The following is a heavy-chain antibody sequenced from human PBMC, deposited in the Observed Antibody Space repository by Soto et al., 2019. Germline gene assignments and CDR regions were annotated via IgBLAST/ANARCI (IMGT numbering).Heavy chain of an antibody. Sequence: QGQLVESGGGVVQPGRSLRLACAASGFSFSGYGMHWVRQAPGKGLEWVAVISYDGSNQYYADSVKGRFTISRDTSKNTLYLQMISLTPEDTAVYYCARDQGGYWGQGTLVTVAA. CDR1: GFSFSGYG. CDR3: ARDQGGY. J-gene: IGHJ4*02. V-gene: IGHV3-30*03. CDR2: ISYDGSNQ.